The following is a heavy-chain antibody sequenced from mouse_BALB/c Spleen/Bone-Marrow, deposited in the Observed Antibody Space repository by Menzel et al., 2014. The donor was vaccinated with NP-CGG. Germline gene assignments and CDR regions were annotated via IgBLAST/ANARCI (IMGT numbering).Heavy chain of an antibody. J-gene: IGHJ2*01. CDR1: GFTLTDYY. Sequence: EVQLVESGGGLVQPGGSLRLSCATSGFTLTDYYMSWVRQPPGKALEWLGFIRNKANGYTTEYSASVKGRFTISRDNSQSILYLQMNTLRAEDSATYYCARYGYDYFDYWGQGTTLTVSS. V-gene: IGHV7-3*02. D-gene: IGHD2-2*01. CDR3: ARYGYDYFDY. CDR2: IRNKANGYTT.